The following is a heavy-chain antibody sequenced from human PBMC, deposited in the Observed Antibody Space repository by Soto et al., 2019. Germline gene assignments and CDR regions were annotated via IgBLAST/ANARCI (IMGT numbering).Heavy chain of an antibody. CDR3: AKGHYYDSSGYPYYGMDV. J-gene: IGHJ6*02. D-gene: IGHD3-22*01. CDR2: ISGSGGST. V-gene: IGHV3-23*01. Sequence: GGSLRLSCAASGFTFSSYAMSWVRQAPGKGLEWVSAISGSGGSTYYADSVKGRFTISRDNSKNTLYLQMNSLRAEDTAVYYCAKGHYYDSSGYPYYGMDVWGQGTTVTVSS. CDR1: GFTFSSYA.